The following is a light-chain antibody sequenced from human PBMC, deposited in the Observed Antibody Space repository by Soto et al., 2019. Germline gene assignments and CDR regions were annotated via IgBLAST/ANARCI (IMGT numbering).Light chain of an antibody. CDR2: GAS. CDR1: QSVSNNF. CDR3: QQYGSSPPT. Sequence: EIVLTQSPGTLSLSPGERAALSCRASQSVSNNFLAWYQRKPGQAPRLLIYGASYRATDIPYMVSGSWSGTDYTLTSTRLEPDEFAVYYCQQYGSSPPTFGQGTKVVVK. J-gene: IGKJ1*01. V-gene: IGKV3-20*01.